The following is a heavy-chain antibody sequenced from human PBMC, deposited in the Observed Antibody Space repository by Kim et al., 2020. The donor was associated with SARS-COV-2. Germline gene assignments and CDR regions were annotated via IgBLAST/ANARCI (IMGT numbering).Heavy chain of an antibody. CDR3: ANNFDY. J-gene: IGHJ4*02. CDR1: GFTFSNYG. Sequence: GGSLRLSCAASGFTFSNYGMHWVRQAPGKRLEWVAVIWHDGSNKYYADSVKGRFTISRDNSKNTLYLQMNSLRAEDTAVYYCANNFDYWGQGTLVTVSS. CDR2: IWHDGSNK. V-gene: IGHV3-33*06.